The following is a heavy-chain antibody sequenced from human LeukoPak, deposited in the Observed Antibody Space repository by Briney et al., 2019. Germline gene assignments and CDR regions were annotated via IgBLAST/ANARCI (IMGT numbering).Heavy chain of an antibody. D-gene: IGHD3-9*01. CDR3: ARERGSLTGYLSIGY. CDR2: IYISGST. V-gene: IGHV4-61*02. Sequence: SETLSLTCTVSGGSISSGSYYWSWIRQPAGKGLEWIGRIYISGSTNYNPSLKSRVTISVDTSKNQFSLKLSSVTAADTAVYYCARERGSLTGYLSIGYWGQGTLVTVSS. CDR1: GGSISSGSYY. J-gene: IGHJ4*02.